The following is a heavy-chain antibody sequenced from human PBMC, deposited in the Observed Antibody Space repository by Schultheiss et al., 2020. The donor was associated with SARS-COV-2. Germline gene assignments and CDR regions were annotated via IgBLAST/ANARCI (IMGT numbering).Heavy chain of an antibody. D-gene: IGHD2-2*02. V-gene: IGHV1-2*02. CDR3: ALAAIHVHYYYYYGMDV. J-gene: IGHJ6*02. CDR2: INPNSGGT. Sequence: ASVKVSCKASGYTFTGYYMHWVRQAPGQGLEWMGWINPNSGGTNYAQKFQGRVTITADESTSTAYMELSSLRSEDTAVYYCALAAIHVHYYYYYGMDVWGQGTTVTVSS. CDR1: GYTFTGYY.